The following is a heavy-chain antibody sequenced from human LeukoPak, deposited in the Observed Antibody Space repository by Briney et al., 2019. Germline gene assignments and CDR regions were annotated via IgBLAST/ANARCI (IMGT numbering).Heavy chain of an antibody. V-gene: IGHV3-74*01. Sequence: PGGSLRLSCAASGFTLSNYWMHWVRQAPGKGLMWVSRINSGGSGSTYADSVRGRFTISRDNAKNTLYLQVNSLRAEDTAVYYCARTEGTVAYDSWGQGTLVTVSS. D-gene: IGHD4-23*01. CDR3: ARTEGTVAYDS. J-gene: IGHJ5*01. CDR1: GFTLSNYW. CDR2: INSGGSGS.